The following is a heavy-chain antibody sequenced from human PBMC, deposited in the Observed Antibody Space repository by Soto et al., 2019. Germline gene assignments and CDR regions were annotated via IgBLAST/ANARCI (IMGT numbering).Heavy chain of an antibody. CDR1: GGSISSSSYY. J-gene: IGHJ4*02. CDR3: ASVIAAAGLYYFDY. D-gene: IGHD6-13*01. Sequence: SETLSLTCTISGGSISSSSYYWGWIRQPPGKGLEWIGSIYYSGSTYYNPSLKSRVTISVDTSKNQFSLKLSSVTAADTAVYYCASVIAAAGLYYFDYWGQGTLVTVSS. V-gene: IGHV4-39*01. CDR2: IYYSGST.